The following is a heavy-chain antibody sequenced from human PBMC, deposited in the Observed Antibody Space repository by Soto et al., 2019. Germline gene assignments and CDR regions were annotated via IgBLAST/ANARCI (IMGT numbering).Heavy chain of an antibody. D-gene: IGHD1-1*01. CDR1: GGTFSSYA. CDR3: ASSLKLERRAWFDP. J-gene: IGHJ5*02. CDR2: IIPIFGTA. V-gene: IGHV1-69*13. Sequence: ASVKVSCKASGGTFSSYAISWVRQAPGQGLERMGGIIPIFGTANYAQKFQGRVTITADESTSTAYMELSSLRSEDTAVYYCASSLKLERRAWFDPWGQGTLVTVSS.